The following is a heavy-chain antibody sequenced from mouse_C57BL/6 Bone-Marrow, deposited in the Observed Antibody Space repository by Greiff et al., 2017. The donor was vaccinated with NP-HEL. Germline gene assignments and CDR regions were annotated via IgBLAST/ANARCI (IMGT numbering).Heavy chain of an antibody. J-gene: IGHJ1*03. Sequence: EVQRVESGGGLVQPGESLKLSCESNEYEFPSHDMSWVRKTPEKRLELVAAINSDGGSTYYPDTMERRFIISRDNTKKTLYLQMSSLRSEDTALYYCARHADYYGSSYWYFDVWGTGTTVTVSS. V-gene: IGHV5-2*01. CDR1: EYEFPSHD. CDR2: INSDGGST. CDR3: ARHADYYGSSYWYFDV. D-gene: IGHD1-1*01.